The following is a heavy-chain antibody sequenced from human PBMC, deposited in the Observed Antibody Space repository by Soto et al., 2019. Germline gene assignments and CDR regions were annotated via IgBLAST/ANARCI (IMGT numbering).Heavy chain of an antibody. D-gene: IGHD2-15*01. CDR1: GGTFSSYT. Sequence: QVQLVQSGAEVKKPGSSVKVSCKASGGTFSSYTISWVRQAPGQGLEWMGRIIPILGIANYAQKFQGRVTITADKSTSTAYMELSSLRSEDTAVYYCAREGGYGSGGSCYSPPWGQGTLVTVSS. V-gene: IGHV1-69*08. J-gene: IGHJ5*02. CDR3: AREGGYGSGGSCYSPP. CDR2: IIPILGIA.